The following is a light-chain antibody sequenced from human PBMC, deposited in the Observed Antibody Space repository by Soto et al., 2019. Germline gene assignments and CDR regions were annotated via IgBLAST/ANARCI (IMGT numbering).Light chain of an antibody. Sequence: DIQMTQSPSFLSASVGDRVTITCRASQGISSYLAWYQQKPGKAPKLLIYAASTLQSGVPSRFSGSGSGTDFTLTISSLQPEDFATYYCQQSYSRPLTFGPGTKVDIK. CDR2: AAS. V-gene: IGKV1-39*01. CDR1: QGISSY. J-gene: IGKJ3*01. CDR3: QQSYSRPLT.